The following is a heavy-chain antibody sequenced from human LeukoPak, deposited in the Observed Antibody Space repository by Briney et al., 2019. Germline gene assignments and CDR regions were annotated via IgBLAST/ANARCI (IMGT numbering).Heavy chain of an antibody. J-gene: IGHJ4*02. CDR3: ARVAYSSSHLDY. CDR1: GGSISSYY. V-gene: IGHV4-59*01. CDR2: IYYSGST. D-gene: IGHD6-13*01. Sequence: SETLSLTCTVSGGSISSYYWSWIRQPPGKGLEWIGYIYYSGSTNYNPSLKSRVTISVDTSKNQFSLKLSSVTAADTAVYYCARVAYSSSHLDYWGRGTLVTVSS.